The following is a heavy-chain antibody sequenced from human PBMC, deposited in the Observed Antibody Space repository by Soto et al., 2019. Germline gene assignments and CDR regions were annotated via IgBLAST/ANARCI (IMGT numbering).Heavy chain of an antibody. CDR2: IYYSGST. CDR3: ARLVELERYYYYYYYMDV. V-gene: IGHV4-59*08. CDR1: GGSISSYY. Sequence: PSETLSLTCTVSGGSISSYYWSWIRQPPGKGLEWIGYIYYSGSTNYNPSLKSRVTISVDTSKNQFSLKLSSVTAADTAVYYCARLVELERYYYYYYYMDVWGKGTTVTVSS. D-gene: IGHD1-1*01. J-gene: IGHJ6*03.